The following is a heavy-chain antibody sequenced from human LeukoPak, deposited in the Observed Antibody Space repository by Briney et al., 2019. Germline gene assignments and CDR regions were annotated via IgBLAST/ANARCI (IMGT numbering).Heavy chain of an antibody. CDR2: IYYSGST. J-gene: IGHJ5*02. CDR3: AREVKLALGDYYDSSGYSDWFDP. CDR1: GGSISSGGYY. V-gene: IGHV4-31*03. Sequence: SQTLSLTCTVSGGSISSGGYYWSWIRQHPGKGLEWIGYIYYSGSTYYNPSFKSRVTISVDTSKNQFSLKLSSVTAAGTAVYYCAREVKLALGDYYDSSGYSDWFDPWGQGTLVTVSS. D-gene: IGHD3-22*01.